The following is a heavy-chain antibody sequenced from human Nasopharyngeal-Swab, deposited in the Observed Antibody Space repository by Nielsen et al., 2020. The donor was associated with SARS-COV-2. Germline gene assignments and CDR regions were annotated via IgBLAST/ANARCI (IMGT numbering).Heavy chain of an antibody. J-gene: IGHJ6*02. V-gene: IGHV1-69*06. CDR3: ASGHLVVVVAATNYYYGMDV. CDR2: IIPIFGTA. CDR1: GGTFSSYA. D-gene: IGHD2-15*01. Sequence: PVKVSCKASGGTFSSYAISWVRQAPGQGLEWMGGIIPIFGTANYAQKFQGRVTITADKSTSTAYMELSSLRSEDTAVYYCASGHLVVVVAATNYYYGMDVWGQGTTVTVSS.